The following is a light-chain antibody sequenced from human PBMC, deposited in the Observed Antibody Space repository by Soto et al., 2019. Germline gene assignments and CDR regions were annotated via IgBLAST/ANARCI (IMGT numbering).Light chain of an antibody. J-gene: IGLJ1*01. CDR3: SSYTSSLYV. V-gene: IGLV2-14*01. Sequence: QSVLTQPASVSGTPGQSITISCTATRSDVGGYNYVSWYQQHPGKAPKLMIYEVSNRPSGVSNRFSGSKSGNTASLTISGLQAEDEADYYCSSYTSSLYVFGTGTKVTV. CDR2: EVS. CDR1: RSDVGGYNY.